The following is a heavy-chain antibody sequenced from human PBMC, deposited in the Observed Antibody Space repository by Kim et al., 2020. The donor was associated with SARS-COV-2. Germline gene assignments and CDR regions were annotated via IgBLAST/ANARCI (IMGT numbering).Heavy chain of an antibody. CDR3: ARGTADGDVGYYYYYGMDV. Sequence: SVKVSCKASGGTFSSYAISWVRQAPGQGLEWMGGIIPIFGTANYAQKFQGRVTITADESTSTAYMELSSLRSEDTAVYYCARGTADGDVGYYYYYGMDVWGQGTTVTVSS. D-gene: IGHD2-21*02. CDR1: GGTFSSYA. J-gene: IGHJ6*02. CDR2: IIPIFGTA. V-gene: IGHV1-69*13.